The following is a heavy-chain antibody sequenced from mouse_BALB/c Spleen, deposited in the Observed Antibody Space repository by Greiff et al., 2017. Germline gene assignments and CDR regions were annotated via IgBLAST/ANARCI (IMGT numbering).Heavy chain of an antibody. CDR2: IRSKSNNYAT. Sequence: EVQLVESGGGLVQPQGSLKLSCAASGFTFNTSAMNWVRPAPGKGLEWVARIRSKSNNYATYYADSVKDRFTISRDDSQSMLYLQMNNLKTEDTAMYYCVTMSPGYFDYWGQGTTLTVSS. CDR1: GFTFNTSA. J-gene: IGHJ2*01. CDR3: VTMSPGYFDY. V-gene: IGHV10-1*02.